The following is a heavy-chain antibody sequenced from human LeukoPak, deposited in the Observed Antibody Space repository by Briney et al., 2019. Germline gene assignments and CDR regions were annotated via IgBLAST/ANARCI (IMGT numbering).Heavy chain of an antibody. V-gene: IGHV1-69*06. J-gene: IGHJ4*02. D-gene: IGHD5-24*01. Sequence: ASVKVSCKASGGTFSSYAISWVRQAPGQGLEWMEGIIPIFGTANYAQKFQGRVTITADKSTSTAYMELSSLRSEDTAVYYCARDWALDGYNYLGFDYWGQGTLVTVSS. CDR2: IIPIFGTA. CDR1: GGTFSSYA. CDR3: ARDWALDGYNYLGFDY.